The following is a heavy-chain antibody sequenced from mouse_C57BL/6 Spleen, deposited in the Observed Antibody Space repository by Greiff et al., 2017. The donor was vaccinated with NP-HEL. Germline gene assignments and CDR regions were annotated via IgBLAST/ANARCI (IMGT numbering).Heavy chain of an antibody. J-gene: IGHJ1*03. Sequence: LEESGPELVKPGASVKISCKASGYAFSSSWMNWVKQRPGKGLEWLGRIYPGDGDTNYNGKFKGKATLTADKSSSTAYMQLSSLTSEDSAVYFCAKSYWYFDVWGTGTTVTVSS. V-gene: IGHV1-82*01. CDR1: GYAFSSSW. CDR3: AKSYWYFDV. CDR2: IYPGDGDT.